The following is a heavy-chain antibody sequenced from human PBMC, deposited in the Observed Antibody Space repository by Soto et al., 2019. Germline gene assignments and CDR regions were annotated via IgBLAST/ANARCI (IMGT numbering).Heavy chain of an antibody. Sequence: ASVKVSCKASGYTFTSYGISWVRQAPGQGLEWMGWISAYNGNTSYAQKLQGRVTMTRNTSMSTAYMELSSLRSEDTAVYYCARGHNERITIFGVVTPGDYYYMDVWGKGTTVTVSS. CDR1: GYTFTSYG. V-gene: IGHV1-18*01. CDR3: ARGHNERITIFGVVTPGDYYYMDV. D-gene: IGHD3-3*01. J-gene: IGHJ6*03. CDR2: ISAYNGNT.